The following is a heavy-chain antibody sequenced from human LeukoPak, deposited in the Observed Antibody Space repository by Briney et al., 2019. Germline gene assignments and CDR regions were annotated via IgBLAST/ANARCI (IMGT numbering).Heavy chain of an antibody. CDR1: GGSISSYY. CDR2: IYYSGST. J-gene: IGHJ3*02. Sequence: SETLSLTCTVSGGSISSYYWSWIRQPPGKGLEWIGYIYYSGSTNYNPSLKSRVTISVDTSKNQFSLKLSSVTAADTAVYYCARDYYDSRGEAFDIWGQGAMVTVSS. D-gene: IGHD3-22*01. V-gene: IGHV4-59*01. CDR3: ARDYYDSRGEAFDI.